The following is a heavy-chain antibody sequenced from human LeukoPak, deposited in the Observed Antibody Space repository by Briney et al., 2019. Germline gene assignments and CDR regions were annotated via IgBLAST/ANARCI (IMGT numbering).Heavy chain of an antibody. D-gene: IGHD6-19*01. V-gene: IGHV3-30-3*01. Sequence: GGSLRLSCAASGFTFSSYAMHWVRQAPGKGLEWVAVISYDGSNKYYAGSVEGRFTISRDNSKNTLYLQMNSLRAEDTAVYYCARGQFQPDYWGQGTLVTVSS. CDR2: ISYDGSNK. J-gene: IGHJ4*02. CDR1: GFTFSSYA. CDR3: ARGQFQPDY.